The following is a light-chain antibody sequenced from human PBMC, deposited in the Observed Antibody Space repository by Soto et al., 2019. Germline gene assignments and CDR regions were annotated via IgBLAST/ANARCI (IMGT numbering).Light chain of an antibody. CDR1: ESVRSSD. CDR2: GTS. J-gene: IGKJ1*01. V-gene: IGKV3-20*01. CDR3: QQYATSRT. Sequence: EIVLTQFPGTLSLSPGERATLSCRASESVRSSDLAWYQQKPGQAPRLLIYGTSIRATGIPDRFSGSGSETDFTLTISRLEPEDFAVYYCQQYATSRTFGQGTKVE.